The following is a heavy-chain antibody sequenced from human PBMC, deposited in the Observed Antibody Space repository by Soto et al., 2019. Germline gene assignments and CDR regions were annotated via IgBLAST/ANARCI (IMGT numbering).Heavy chain of an antibody. CDR3: ARWSYLDY. Sequence: GGSLRLSCAASGLSFSSYAMCWVRQAPGKGLEWVSTISGSDGKTFYADSVKGRFSISRDTSDNMLYLQMNSLRDDDTAVYYCARWSYLDYWGQGARVTVSS. D-gene: IGHD2-15*01. CDR2: ISGSDGKT. CDR1: GLSFSSYA. J-gene: IGHJ4*02. V-gene: IGHV3-23*01.